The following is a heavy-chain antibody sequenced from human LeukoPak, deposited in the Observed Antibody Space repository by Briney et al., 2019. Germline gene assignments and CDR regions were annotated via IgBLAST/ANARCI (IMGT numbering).Heavy chain of an antibody. D-gene: IGHD6-19*01. Sequence: PSETLSLTCTVSGVSVSTYRWSWIRQPPGKGLEWIGYIDYSGSTYYNASLKSRVTISVDTSKNQFSLKVSSVTAADTAVYYCARWRQWLFDYWGQGSLVTVSS. J-gene: IGHJ4*02. V-gene: IGHV4-59*08. CDR2: IDYSGST. CDR1: GVSVSTYR. CDR3: ARWRQWLFDY.